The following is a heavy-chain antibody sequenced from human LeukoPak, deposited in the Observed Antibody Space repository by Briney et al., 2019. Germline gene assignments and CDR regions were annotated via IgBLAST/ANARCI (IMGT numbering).Heavy chain of an antibody. V-gene: IGHV4-34*01. CDR1: GGSFSGYY. Sequence: SETLSLTCAVYGGSFSGYYWSWIRQPPGKGLEWIGEINHSGSTNYNPSLKSRVTISVDTSKNQFSLKLSSVTAADTAVYYCARGPGHSSSWYPDYFDYWGQGTLVTVSS. CDR2: INHSGST. D-gene: IGHD6-13*01. CDR3: ARGPGHSSSWYPDYFDY. J-gene: IGHJ4*02.